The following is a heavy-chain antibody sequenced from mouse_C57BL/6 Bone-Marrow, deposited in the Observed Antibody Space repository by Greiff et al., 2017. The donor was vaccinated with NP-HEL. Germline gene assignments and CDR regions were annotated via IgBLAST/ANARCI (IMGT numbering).Heavy chain of an antibody. J-gene: IGHJ1*03. CDR1: GFTFNTYA. V-gene: IGHV10-3*01. D-gene: IGHD2-5*01. CDR2: LSSKSSNYAT. Sequence: DVMLVEPGGGLVQPKGSLKLSCAASGFTFNTYAMHWVRQAPGKGLEWVARLSSKSSNYATYYADSVKDRFTISRADSQTILHLQIINLKTEETAMDYCGRDDYSSYYPWYFDVWGTGTTVTVAS. CDR3: GRDDYSSYYPWYFDV.